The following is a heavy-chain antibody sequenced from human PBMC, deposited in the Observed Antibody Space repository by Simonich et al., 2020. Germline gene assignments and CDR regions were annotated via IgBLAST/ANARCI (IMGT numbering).Heavy chain of an antibody. CDR1: GFTFSSYA. Sequence: QVQLVESGGGVVQPGRSLRLSCAASGFTFSSYAMHWVRQAPGKGLEWGEVKSDGERNKYYDAYVKGRFTISRDNSKNSLYLQMNSLRAEDTAVYYCARDGERYCGGDCYSYFDYWGQGTLVTVSS. CDR2: KSDGERNK. CDR3: ARDGERYCGGDCYSYFDY. D-gene: IGHD2-21*02. J-gene: IGHJ4*02. V-gene: IGHV3-30*07.